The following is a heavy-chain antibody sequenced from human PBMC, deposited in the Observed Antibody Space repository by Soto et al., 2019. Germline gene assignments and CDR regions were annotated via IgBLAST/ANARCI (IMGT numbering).Heavy chain of an antibody. CDR3: ARERIVVTPLGMDV. CDR1: GSTFTSDY. Sequence: ASVTGSFTASGSTFTSDYMHLVRQAPGQGLEWMGIINPSGGSTSYAQKFQGRVTMTRDTSTSTVYMELSSLRSEDTAVYYCARERIVVTPLGMDVWGQGPTGTV. D-gene: IGHD2-21*01. CDR2: INPSGGST. J-gene: IGHJ6*02. V-gene: IGHV1-46*01.